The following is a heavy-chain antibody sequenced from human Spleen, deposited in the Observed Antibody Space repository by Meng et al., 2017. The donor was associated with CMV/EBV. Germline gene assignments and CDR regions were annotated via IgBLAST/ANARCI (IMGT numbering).Heavy chain of an antibody. CDR3: AAPTAISGWFDP. J-gene: IGHJ5*02. V-gene: IGHV3-23*01. CDR1: GFTFSSYA. Sequence: CAASGFTFSSYAMSWGRQAPGKGLEWVSGISDSGGRTYYADSVNGRFTISRDNSKNTLYLQMNRLRADDTAVYYCAAPTAISGWFDPWGQGTLVTVSS. D-gene: IGHD2-21*02. CDR2: ISDSGGRT.